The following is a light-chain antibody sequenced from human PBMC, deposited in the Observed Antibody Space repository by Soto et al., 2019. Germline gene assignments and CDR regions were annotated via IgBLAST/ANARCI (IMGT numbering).Light chain of an antibody. Sequence: QSALTQPASVSGSPGQSITISCTGTSSDVGNYNLVSWYQHHPGKAPKLLIYEGSRRPSGVSNRFSGSKSGNTASLTISGLQAEDEAEYYCYSYAGPTYYVFGTGTKV. V-gene: IGLV2-23*01. CDR2: EGS. CDR1: SSDVGNYNL. CDR3: YSYAGPTYYV. J-gene: IGLJ1*01.